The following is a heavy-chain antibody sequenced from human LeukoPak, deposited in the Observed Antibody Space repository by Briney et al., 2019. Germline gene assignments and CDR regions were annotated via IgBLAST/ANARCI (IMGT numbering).Heavy chain of an antibody. Sequence: SETLSLTCTVSGDSISSYFWSWIRQPPGKGLEWIGYIYYNERSNYNPSLRSRVTISIDTSKNQFSLKLSSVTAADTAVYYCARGASQTNYDILTGQPYYYYYMDVWGKGTTVTVSS. D-gene: IGHD3-9*01. CDR1: GDSISSYF. CDR3: ARGASQTNYDILTGQPYYYYYMDV. J-gene: IGHJ6*03. CDR2: IYYNERS. V-gene: IGHV4-59*08.